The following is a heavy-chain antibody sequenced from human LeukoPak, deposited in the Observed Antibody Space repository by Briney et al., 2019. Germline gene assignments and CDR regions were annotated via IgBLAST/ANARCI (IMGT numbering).Heavy chain of an antibody. Sequence: SETLSLTCTVSGGSISSSSYYWGWIRQPPGKGLEWIGSIYYSGSTYYNPSLKSRVTISEDTSNNQFSLKLSSVTAADTAVYYCASSFDLERHSEYWGQGTLVTVSS. CDR2: IYYSGST. J-gene: IGHJ4*02. CDR3: ASSFDLERHSEY. V-gene: IGHV4-39*07. D-gene: IGHD1-1*01. CDR1: GGSISSSSYY.